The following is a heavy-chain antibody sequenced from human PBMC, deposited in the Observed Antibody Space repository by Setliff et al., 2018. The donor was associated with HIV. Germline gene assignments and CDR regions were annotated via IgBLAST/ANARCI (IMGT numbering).Heavy chain of an antibody. CDR3: ARVGSYWSTFDY. J-gene: IGHJ4*02. CDR1: GYTLTTYG. D-gene: IGHD2-8*02. CDR2: INTETGNP. Sequence: ASVKVSCKASGYTLTTYGISWVRQAPGQGPEWMGWINTETGNPMYAQGFRGRLVFSLDASVNTAYLQINSLKAEDTAMYYCARVGSYWSTFDYWGQGALVTV. V-gene: IGHV7-4-1*02.